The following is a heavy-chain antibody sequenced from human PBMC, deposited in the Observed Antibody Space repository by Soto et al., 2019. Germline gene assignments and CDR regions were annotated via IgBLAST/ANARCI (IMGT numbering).Heavy chain of an antibody. CDR3: AREGYAYGPDF. CDR1: GLSVSDIY. Sequence: EVQLVQTGGGLIKPGGSLSLSCAASGLSVSDIYMSWVRQVPGKGPEVVSLTYTGGNSYFGDFVKGRFIVSRDISESPLFLHMNGLAAEDSAVYYCAREGYAYGPDFWGQGSLVTVSS. J-gene: IGHJ4*02. CDR2: TYTGGNS. D-gene: IGHD3-10*01. V-gene: IGHV3-53*02.